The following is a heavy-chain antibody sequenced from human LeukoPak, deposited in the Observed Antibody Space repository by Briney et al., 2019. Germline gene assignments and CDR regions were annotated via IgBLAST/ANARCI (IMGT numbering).Heavy chain of an antibody. V-gene: IGHV3-30-3*01. Sequence: PGGSLRLSCAASGFTFSSYAMHWVRQAPGKGLEWVAVISYDGSNKYYADSVKGRFTISRDNSKNTLYLQMNSLRAEDTAVYYCARDGFGGWIDYYYYMDVWGKGTTVTVSS. J-gene: IGHJ6*03. D-gene: IGHD2-8*01. CDR2: ISYDGSNK. CDR3: ARDGFGGWIDYYYYMDV. CDR1: GFTFSSYA.